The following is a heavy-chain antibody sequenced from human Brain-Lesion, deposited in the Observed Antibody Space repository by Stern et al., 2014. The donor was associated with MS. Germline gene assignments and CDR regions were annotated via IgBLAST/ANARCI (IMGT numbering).Heavy chain of an antibody. V-gene: IGHV4-39*01. CDR2: IYYSGNT. CDR3: AGEEDIRYCSGGSCTGNWFDP. J-gene: IGHJ5*02. CDR1: GGSVSSTSYA. D-gene: IGHD2-15*01. Sequence: QVQLQESGPGLVKPSETLSLTCTVAGGSVSSTSYAWAWIRQPPGKGLEWIGTIYYSGNTHYSPSLKSRLTISLATSNNQFSLQLSSVAAADTAVYYCAGEEDIRYCSGGSCTGNWFDPWGQGTLVTVSS.